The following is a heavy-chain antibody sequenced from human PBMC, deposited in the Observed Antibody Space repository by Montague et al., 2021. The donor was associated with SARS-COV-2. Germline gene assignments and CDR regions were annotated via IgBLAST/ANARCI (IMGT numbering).Heavy chain of an antibody. CDR1: RLPFNGYA. CDR2: ISHDEINY. J-gene: IGHJ4*01. D-gene: IGHD1-26*01. CDR3: AREGYGSGSFYIDY. V-gene: IGHV3-30*04. Sequence: SLRLSCAASRLPFNGYAMHWVRQAPGKGLEWLTFISHDEINYRYPVPVKARFTISRDNSKNTLYLQMDSLRPEDTAVYYCAREGYGSGSFYIDYWGQGTLVTVSS.